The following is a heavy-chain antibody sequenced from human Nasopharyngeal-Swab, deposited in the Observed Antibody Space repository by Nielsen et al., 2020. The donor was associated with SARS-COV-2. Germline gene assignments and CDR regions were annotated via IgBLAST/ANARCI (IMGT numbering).Heavy chain of an antibody. J-gene: IGHJ4*02. CDR2: ISSSGSTI. D-gene: IGHD3-22*01. V-gene: IGHV3-48*04. Sequence: GESLKISCAASGFTFSSYSMNWVRQAPGKGLEWVSYISSSGSTIYYADSVRGRFTIPRDNAKNSLYLQMNSLRAEDTAVYYCARGVTHSQYYYDSSGYWFDYWGQGTLVTVSS. CDR1: GFTFSSYS. CDR3: ARGVTHSQYYYDSSGYWFDY.